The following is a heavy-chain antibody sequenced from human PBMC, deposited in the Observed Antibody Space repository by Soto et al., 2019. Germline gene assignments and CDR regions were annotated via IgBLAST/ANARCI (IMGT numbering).Heavy chain of an antibody. V-gene: IGHV4-31*03. CDR3: ARAGVGCSSTSCYPPNNWFDP. J-gene: IGHJ5*02. D-gene: IGHD2-2*01. CDR1: GGSISSGGYY. Sequence: QVQLQESGPGLVKPSQTLSLTCTVSGGSISSGGYYWSWIRQHPGKGLEWIGYIYYSGSTYYNPSLKSRVTISVDTSKNQFSLKLSSVTAADTAVYYCARAGVGCSSTSCYPPNNWFDPWGQGTLVTVSS. CDR2: IYYSGST.